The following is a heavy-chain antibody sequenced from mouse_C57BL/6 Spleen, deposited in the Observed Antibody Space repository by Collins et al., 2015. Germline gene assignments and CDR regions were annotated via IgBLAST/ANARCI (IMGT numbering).Heavy chain of an antibody. Sequence: QVQLQQSGAELVRPGASVTLSCKASGYTFTDYEMHWVKQTPVHGLEWIGAIDPETGGTAYNQKFEGKATLTADKSSSTAYMELRSLTSEDSAVYYCTSMDYWGQGTSVTVSS. CDR2: IDPETGGT. CDR1: GYTFTDYE. CDR3: TSMDY. V-gene: IGHV1-15*01. J-gene: IGHJ4*01.